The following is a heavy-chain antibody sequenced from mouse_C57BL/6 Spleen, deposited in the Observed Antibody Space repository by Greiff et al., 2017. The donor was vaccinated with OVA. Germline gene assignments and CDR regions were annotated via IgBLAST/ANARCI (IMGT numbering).Heavy chain of an antibody. D-gene: IGHD3-2*02. Sequence: VKLMESGPGLVAPSPSLSITCTVSGFSLTSYAISWVRQPPGKGLEWLGVIWPGGGTNYNSALNSRLSISKDNSKSQVFLKMNSLQTDDTAGYYCARDSSGYIDAMDYWGQGTSVTVSS. CDR1: GFSLTSYA. CDR3: ARDSSGYIDAMDY. CDR2: IWPGGGT. V-gene: IGHV2-9-1*01. J-gene: IGHJ4*01.